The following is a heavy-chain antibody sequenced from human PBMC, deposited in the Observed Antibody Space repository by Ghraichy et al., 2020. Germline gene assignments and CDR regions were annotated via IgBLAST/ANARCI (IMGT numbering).Heavy chain of an antibody. CDR3: ARGGSSSWYNWFDP. CDR2: IFHSGST. CDR1: GGSIRSGGYS. V-gene: IGHV4-30-2*01. Sequence: TLSLTCAVSGGSIRSGGYSWSWIRQPPGKGLEWIGYIFHSGSTYYNPSLKSRVTMSVDRSKNQFSLNLSSVTAADTAVYYCARGGSSSWYNWFDPWGQGTLVTVSS. J-gene: IGHJ5*02. D-gene: IGHD6-13*01.